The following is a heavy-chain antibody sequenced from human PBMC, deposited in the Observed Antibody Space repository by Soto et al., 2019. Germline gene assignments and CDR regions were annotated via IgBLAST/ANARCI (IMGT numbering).Heavy chain of an antibody. D-gene: IGHD2-2*01. J-gene: IGHJ3*02. CDR1: GYTFTSYD. Sequence: QVPLVQSGAEVKKPGASVKVSCKASGYTFTSYDINWVRQATGQGLEWMGWMNPNSGNTGYAQKFQGRVTMTRNTSISTAYMELSSLRSEDTAVYYCARSVRYCSSTSCENDAFDIWGQGTMVTVSS. CDR2: MNPNSGNT. V-gene: IGHV1-8*01. CDR3: ARSVRYCSSTSCENDAFDI.